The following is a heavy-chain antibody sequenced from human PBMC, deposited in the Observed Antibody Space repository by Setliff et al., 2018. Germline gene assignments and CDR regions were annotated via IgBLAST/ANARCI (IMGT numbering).Heavy chain of an antibody. J-gene: IGHJ5*01. D-gene: IGHD3-10*01. CDR2: VYSTGST. CDR1: GASISSGSHY. Sequence: SETLSLTCNVSGASISSGSHYWSWIRQSAGEKPTWIGHVYSTGSTNYNPSFESRVSISVDKSNNQFSLKMTSVTAADTAMYYCVRDRYGRNSHGSGVYNWFDSWGQGILVTVS. CDR3: VRDRYGRNSHGSGVYNWFDS. V-gene: IGHV4-61*09.